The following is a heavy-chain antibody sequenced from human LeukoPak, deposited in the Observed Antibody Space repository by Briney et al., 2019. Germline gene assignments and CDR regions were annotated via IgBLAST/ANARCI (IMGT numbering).Heavy chain of an antibody. CDR1: GGSFSAYY. CDR2: INHSGST. CDR3: ARGKVVAATHLDY. J-gene: IGHJ4*02. V-gene: IGHV4-34*01. D-gene: IGHD2-15*01. Sequence: SETLSLTCAVYGGSFSAYYWSWIRQPPGKGLEWIGEINHSGSTNYNPSLKSRVTISVDTSKNQFSLKLSSVTAADTAVYYCARGKVVAATHLDYWGQGTLVTVSS.